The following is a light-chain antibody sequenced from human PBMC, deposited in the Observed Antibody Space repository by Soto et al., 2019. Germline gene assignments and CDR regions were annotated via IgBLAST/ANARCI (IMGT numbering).Light chain of an antibody. CDR3: ASWDDSLNGPV. Sequence: QSVLTQPPSASGTPGQRVTISCSGSSSNVGGNPVNWYQHVPTTAPKLLIYTNTQRPSGVPDRFSGSKSGTSASLATSGPQSEDEADYYCASWDDSLNGPVFGTGTKVTVL. CDR1: SSNVGGNP. J-gene: IGLJ1*01. V-gene: IGLV1-44*01. CDR2: TNT.